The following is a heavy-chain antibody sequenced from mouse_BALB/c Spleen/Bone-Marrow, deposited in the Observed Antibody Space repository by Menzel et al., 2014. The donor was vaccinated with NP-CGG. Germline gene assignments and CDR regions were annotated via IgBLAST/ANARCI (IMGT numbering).Heavy chain of an antibody. CDR3: ARENYGSSYYFDY. J-gene: IGHJ2*01. CDR1: GYTFTDYY. V-gene: IGHV1-84*02. Sequence: VQLQQSGPELVKPGASVKISCKASGYTFTDYYISWVKQKPGQGFEWIGWIYPGSGNTKYNEKFKGKATLTVDTSSSTAYMQLSSLTSEDTAVYFCARENYGSSYYFDYWGQGTTLTVSS. D-gene: IGHD1-1*01. CDR2: IYPGSGNT.